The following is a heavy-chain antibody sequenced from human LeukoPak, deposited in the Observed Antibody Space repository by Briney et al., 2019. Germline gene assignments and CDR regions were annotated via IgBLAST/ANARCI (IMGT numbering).Heavy chain of an antibody. J-gene: IGHJ5*02. V-gene: IGHV4-39*01. CDR3: ARHGDCSSTSCYLKDWFDP. CDR2: IYYSGST. Sequence: PSETLSLTCTVSGGSISGSSYYWGWIRQPPGKGLEWIGSIYYSGSTYYKPSLKSRVTISVDTSKNQFSLKLSSVTAADTAVYYCARHGDCSSTSCYLKDWFDPWGQGTLVTVSS. CDR1: GGSISGSSYY. D-gene: IGHD2-2*01.